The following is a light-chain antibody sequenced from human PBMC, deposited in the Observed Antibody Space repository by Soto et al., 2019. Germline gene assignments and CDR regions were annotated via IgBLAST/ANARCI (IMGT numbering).Light chain of an antibody. V-gene: IGKV1-5*03. CDR2: KAS. CDR3: QHYNSYSEA. Sequence: DIRMTQSPSTLSGSVGDRVTITCRASQTISSCLAWYQQKPGKATKLLIYKASTLKSGDPSRFSGSGSGTEFTLTISSLQPDDFATYYCQHYNSYSEAFGQGTKVDIK. CDR1: QTISSC. J-gene: IGKJ1*01.